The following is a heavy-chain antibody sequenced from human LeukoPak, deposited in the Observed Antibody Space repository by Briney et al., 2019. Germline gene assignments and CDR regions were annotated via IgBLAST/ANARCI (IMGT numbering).Heavy chain of an antibody. V-gene: IGHV5-51*01. CDR2: IYPGNSDT. Sequence: GESLKISCKGSGYGGFPSYWIAWVRQMPGKGLEWMGIIYPGNSDTRYSPSFQGQVTISADKSISTAYLQWSSLKASDTAIYYCARQDGSGICYFDYWGQGTLVTVSS. CDR3: ARQDGSGICYFDY. D-gene: IGHD3-10*01. J-gene: IGHJ4*02. CDR1: GYGGFPSYW.